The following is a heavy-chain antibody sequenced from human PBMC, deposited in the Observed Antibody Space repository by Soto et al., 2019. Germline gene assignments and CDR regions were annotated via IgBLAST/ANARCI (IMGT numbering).Heavy chain of an antibody. V-gene: IGHV1-3*01. CDR3: ARSIVVVTSFDY. D-gene: IGHD3-22*01. CDR2: INAGNGNT. CDR1: GYTFASYA. J-gene: IGHJ4*02. Sequence: ASVKVSCKASGYTFASYAMHWVRQAPGQRLEWMGWINAGNGNTKYSQKFQGRVTITRDTSASTAYMELSSLRSEDTAVYYCARSIVVVTSFDYWGQGTLVTVSS.